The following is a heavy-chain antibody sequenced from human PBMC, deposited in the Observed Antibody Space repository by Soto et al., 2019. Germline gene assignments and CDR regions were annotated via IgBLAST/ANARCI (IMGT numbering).Heavy chain of an antibody. Sequence: GASVKVSCKASGYTFTSYDINWVRQATGQGLEWMGWMNPNSGNTGYAQKFQGRVTMTRNTSISTAYMELSSLRSEDTAVYYCARTGGTRYFDWLGSYYYYYYMDVWGKGTTVTVSS. CDR2: MNPNSGNT. J-gene: IGHJ6*03. V-gene: IGHV1-8*01. D-gene: IGHD3-9*01. CDR1: GYTFTSYD. CDR3: ARTGGTRYFDWLGSYYYYYYMDV.